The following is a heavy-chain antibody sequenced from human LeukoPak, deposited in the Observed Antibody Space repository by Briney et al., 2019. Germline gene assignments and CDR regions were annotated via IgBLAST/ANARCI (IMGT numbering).Heavy chain of an antibody. Sequence: GASAKVSCKASGYTFTSYGISWVRQAPGQGLEWMGWISAYNGNTNYAQKLQGRVTMTTDTSTSTAYMELRSLRSDDTAVYYCASMRYYYGSGSYAAGYYYYMDVWGKGTTVTVSS. CDR2: ISAYNGNT. D-gene: IGHD3-10*01. CDR3: ASMRYYYGSGSYAAGYYYYMDV. V-gene: IGHV1-18*01. J-gene: IGHJ6*03. CDR1: GYTFTSYG.